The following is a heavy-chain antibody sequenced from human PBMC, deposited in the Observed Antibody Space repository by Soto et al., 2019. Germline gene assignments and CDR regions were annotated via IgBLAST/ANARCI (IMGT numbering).Heavy chain of an antibody. D-gene: IGHD6-19*01. V-gene: IGHV4-59*01. J-gene: IGHJ4*02. CDR2: VYYTGST. CDR3: ARSVAVPGAHIDY. CDR1: GGSISVSY. Sequence: PSETLSVTCSFSGGSISVSYWSWIRQSPGKGLEWLGYVYYTGSTNYSPSLRSRVSISVDTSKNEFSLRLSSVTAADTAVYFCARSVAVPGAHIDYWGQGTQVTVSS.